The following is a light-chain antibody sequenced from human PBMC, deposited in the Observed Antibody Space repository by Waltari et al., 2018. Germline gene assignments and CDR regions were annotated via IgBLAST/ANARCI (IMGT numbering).Light chain of an antibody. CDR2: AAS. CDR3: QQHNSHPPT. J-gene: IGKJ1*01. V-gene: IGKV1-17*03. Sequence: DIQMTQSPSSLSASVGDRVTITCRASQTISSYLAWYQQKPVKVPKLLIYAASSLESGVPSRFSGSGSGTEFTLTISSLQPEDFATYYCQQHNSHPPTFGQGTKVEIK. CDR1: QTISSY.